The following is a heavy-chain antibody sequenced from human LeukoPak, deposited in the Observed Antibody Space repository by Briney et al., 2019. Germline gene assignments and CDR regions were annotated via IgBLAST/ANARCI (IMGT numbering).Heavy chain of an antibody. CDR3: ARGGDWLFDY. CDR1: GGSFSGYY. J-gene: IGHJ4*02. V-gene: IGHV4-34*01. Sequence: SETLSLTCAVYGGSFSGYYWSWIRQPPGEGLEWIGEIHPRGTIDYNPSLKGRVTISVDKSKNQFSLELNSVTAADTAVYYCARGGDWLFDYWGQGILVTVSS. CDR2: IHPRGTI. D-gene: IGHD2-21*02.